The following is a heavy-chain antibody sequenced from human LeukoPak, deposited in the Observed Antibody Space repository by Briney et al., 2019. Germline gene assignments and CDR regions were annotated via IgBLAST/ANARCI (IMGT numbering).Heavy chain of an antibody. CDR1: GFTFSSFS. Sequence: GGSLRLSCVASGFTFSSFSMYWVRQAPGKGLEWVSSISGSSSYIYYADSLKGRFTISKDNAKNSLYLQINSLRVEDTAVYYCAKVLGYSDFWSGSDYWGQGTLVTVSS. J-gene: IGHJ4*02. CDR2: ISGSSSYI. V-gene: IGHV3-21*06. D-gene: IGHD3-3*01. CDR3: AKVLGYSDFWSGSDY.